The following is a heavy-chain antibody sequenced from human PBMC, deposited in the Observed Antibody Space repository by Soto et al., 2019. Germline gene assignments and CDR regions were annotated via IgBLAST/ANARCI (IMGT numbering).Heavy chain of an antibody. J-gene: IGHJ4*02. V-gene: IGHV4-59*01. CDR3: ARGTFFARQQSFDS. D-gene: IGHD6-13*01. CDR1: GDSMNNYL. Sequence: PSETLSLTCTVSGDSMNNYLWSWIRQTPGEGLEWIGYIHVTGNTYHNPSLKSPVTISVDPSKTQFSLTMTSVTAADTAVYYCARGTFFARQQSFDSWRQGLLVPVS. CDR2: IHVTGNT.